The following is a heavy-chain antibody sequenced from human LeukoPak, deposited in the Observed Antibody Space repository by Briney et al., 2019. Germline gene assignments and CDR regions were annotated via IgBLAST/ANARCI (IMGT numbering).Heavy chain of an antibody. D-gene: IGHD4-17*01. CDR2: IRYDGSNK. V-gene: IGHV3-30*02. J-gene: IGHJ4*02. CDR3: ARDQHGDYGY. CDR1: GFTFSNFG. Sequence: GGSLRLSCAASGFTFSNFGMHWVRQAPGKGLEWVAFIRYDGSNKYYADSVKGRLTISRDNSKNTLSLQMYSLRAEDTAVYYCARDQHGDYGYWGQGTLVTVSS.